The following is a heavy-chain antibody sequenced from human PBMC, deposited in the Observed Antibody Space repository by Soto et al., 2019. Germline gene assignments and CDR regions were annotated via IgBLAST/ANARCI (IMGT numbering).Heavy chain of an antibody. D-gene: IGHD1-1*01. J-gene: IGHJ4*02. CDR1: GGSVNSGSHY. V-gene: IGHV4-61*01. CDR3: ARALGGMALSFFYFDN. Sequence: QVQLQESGPGLMKPSETLSLSCSVSGGSVNSGSHYWTWIRQPPGKTLRWIGHISYSGKTDLNPSLMSRVTLSRDTSKNQFSLRLTSVTAADTAVYYCARALGGMALSFFYFDNWGQGPMVTVSS. CDR2: ISYSGKT.